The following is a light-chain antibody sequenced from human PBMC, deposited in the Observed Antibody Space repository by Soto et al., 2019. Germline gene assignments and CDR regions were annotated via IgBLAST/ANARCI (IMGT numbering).Light chain of an antibody. CDR1: QGISSY. Sequence: AIRMTQSPSSLSAFTGDRVTITCRASQGISSYLAWYQQKPGKAPKLLIYAASTLQSGVPSRFSGSGSGTDFTLTIRCLQSEDFATYYCQHYYTCPPTFGPGTKVDIK. J-gene: IGKJ3*01. V-gene: IGKV1-8*01. CDR3: QHYYTCPPT. CDR2: AAS.